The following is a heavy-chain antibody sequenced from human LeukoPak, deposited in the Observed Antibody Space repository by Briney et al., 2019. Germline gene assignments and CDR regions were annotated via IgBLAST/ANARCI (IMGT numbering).Heavy chain of an antibody. CDR1: GFTFSSYW. CDR2: IKQDGSEK. J-gene: IGHJ4*02. V-gene: IGHV3-7*01. Sequence: PGGSLRLSCAASGFTFSSYWMSWVRQAPGKGLEWVANIKQDGSEKYYVDSVKGRFTISRDNAKNSLYLQMNSLRGEDTAVYYCARESPATMIVVVIPHFDYWGQGTLVTVSS. D-gene: IGHD3-22*01. CDR3: ARESPATMIVVVIPHFDY.